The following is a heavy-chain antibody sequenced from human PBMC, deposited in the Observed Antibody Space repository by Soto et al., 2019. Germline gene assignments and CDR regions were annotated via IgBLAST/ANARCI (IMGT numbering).Heavy chain of an antibody. CDR3: AKDALYGDYVGYYYGMDV. J-gene: IGHJ6*02. CDR1: GFTFSSYG. Sequence: PGGSLRLSCAASGFTFSSYGMHWVRQAPGKGLEWVAVISYDGSNKYYADSVKGRFTISRDNSKNTLYLQMNSLRAEDTAVYYCAKDALYGDYVGYYYGMDVWGQGTTVTVSS. CDR2: ISYDGSNK. D-gene: IGHD4-17*01. V-gene: IGHV3-30*18.